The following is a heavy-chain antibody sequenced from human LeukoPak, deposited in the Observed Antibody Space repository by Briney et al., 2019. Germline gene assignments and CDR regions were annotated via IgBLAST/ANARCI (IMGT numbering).Heavy chain of an antibody. CDR1: GFTFSSYW. CDR3: ARRLYSSSWYYFDY. J-gene: IGHJ4*02. V-gene: IGHV3-74*01. D-gene: IGHD6-13*01. CDR2: INSDGSST. Sequence: GGSLRLSCAASGFTFSSYWMHGVRQAPGKGLVWVSRINSDGSSTNYADSVKGRFTISRDNAKNTLYLQMNSLRAEDTAVYYCARRLYSSSWYYFDYWGQGTLVTASS.